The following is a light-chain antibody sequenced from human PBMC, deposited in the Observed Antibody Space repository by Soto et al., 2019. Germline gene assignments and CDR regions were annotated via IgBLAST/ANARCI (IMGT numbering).Light chain of an antibody. J-gene: IGKJ4*01. CDR3: QQLNNYPLT. CDR2: AIS. Sequence: IQLTQSPSSLSASVGDRVTITCRASQDISSYLAWYQQKPGKAPKLLIHAISRLQSGVPSRFSGSGSGTDFTPAINSLQPEDFATYYCQQLNNYPLTFGGGTKVEIK. CDR1: QDISSY. V-gene: IGKV1-9*01.